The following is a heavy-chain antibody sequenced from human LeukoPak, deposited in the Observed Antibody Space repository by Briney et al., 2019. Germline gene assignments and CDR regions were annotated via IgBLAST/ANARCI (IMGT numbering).Heavy chain of an antibody. V-gene: IGHV3-21*04. D-gene: IGHD3-16*01. CDR1: GFTFSSYS. CDR2: ISSSSSYI. Sequence: GGSLRLSCAASGFTFSSYSMNWVRQAPGKGLEWVSSISSSSSYIYYADSVKGRSTISRDNAKNSLYLQMNSLRAEDTAVYYCAREGGMSDAFDIWGQGTMVTVSS. CDR3: AREGGMSDAFDI. J-gene: IGHJ3*02.